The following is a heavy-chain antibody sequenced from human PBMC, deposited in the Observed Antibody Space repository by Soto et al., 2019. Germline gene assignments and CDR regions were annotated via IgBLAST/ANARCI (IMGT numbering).Heavy chain of an antibody. J-gene: IGHJ6*02. Sequence: GGSLRLSCAASGFTFSSYAMSWVRQAPGKGLEWVSAISGSGGSTYYADSVKGRFTISRDNSKNTLYLQMNSLRAEDTAVYYCANGGYSYGRKEYYYYYGMDVWGQGTTVTVSS. CDR3: ANGGYSYGRKEYYYYYGMDV. D-gene: IGHD5-18*01. CDR2: ISGSGGST. V-gene: IGHV3-23*01. CDR1: GFTFSSYA.